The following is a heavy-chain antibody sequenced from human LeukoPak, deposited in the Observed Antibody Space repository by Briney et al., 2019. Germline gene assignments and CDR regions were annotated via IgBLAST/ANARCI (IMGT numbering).Heavy chain of an antibody. CDR2: IYYSGST. CDR3: ASTAAAGPIRVTDY. J-gene: IGHJ4*02. Sequence: PSETLSLTCTVSGGSVSSGSYYWSWIRQPPGTGLEWIGYIYYSGSTNYNPSLKSRVTISVDTSKNQFSLKLSSVTAADTAVYYCASTAAAGPIRVTDYWGQGTLVTVSS. D-gene: IGHD6-13*01. V-gene: IGHV4-61*01. CDR1: GGSVSSGSYY.